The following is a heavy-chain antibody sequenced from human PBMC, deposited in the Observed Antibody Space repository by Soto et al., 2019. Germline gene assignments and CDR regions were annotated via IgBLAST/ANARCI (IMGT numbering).Heavy chain of an antibody. CDR2: IYYSGST. D-gene: IGHD3-10*01. CDR1: GGSISSGDYY. J-gene: IGHJ6*02. CDR3: ARERGAYYVLLPTPYYYYGMDV. V-gene: IGHV4-30-4*01. Sequence: QVQLQESGPGLVKPSQTLSLTCTVSGGSISSGDYYWSWIRQPPGKGLEWIGYIYYSGSTYYNPSLKSRVTISVDTSKNQFSLKLSSVTAADTAVYYCARERGAYYVLLPTPYYYYGMDVWGQGTTVTVSS.